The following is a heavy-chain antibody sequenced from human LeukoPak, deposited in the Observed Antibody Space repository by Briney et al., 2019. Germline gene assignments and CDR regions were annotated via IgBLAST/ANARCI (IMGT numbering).Heavy chain of an antibody. CDR1: GGSISSSSYY. D-gene: IGHD1-26*01. CDR3: ARIVGASDY. V-gene: IGHV4-39*01. J-gene: IGHJ4*02. CDR2: IYYSGST. Sequence: PSETLSLTCTVPGGSISSSSYYWGWIRQPPGKGLEWIGSIYYSGSTYCNPSLKSRVSISVDTSKNHFSLKLSSVTAADTAVYYCARIVGASDYWGQGTLVTVSS.